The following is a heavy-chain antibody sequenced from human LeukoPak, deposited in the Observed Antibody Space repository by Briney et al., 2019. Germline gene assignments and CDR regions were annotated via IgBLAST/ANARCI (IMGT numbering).Heavy chain of an antibody. V-gene: IGHV5-51*01. J-gene: IGHJ4*02. CDR1: EYSFTSYW. Sequence: KPGESLKISCKCSEYSFTSYWIGWVRQMPGKGLEWVGIIYPDDSDTRYSPSFQDQVTISADKSISTAYLQWSSLKASDTAMYYCARHYPGGDYFIDYWGQGTLVTVSS. CDR2: IYPDDSDT. CDR3: ARHYPGGDYFIDY. D-gene: IGHD4-17*01.